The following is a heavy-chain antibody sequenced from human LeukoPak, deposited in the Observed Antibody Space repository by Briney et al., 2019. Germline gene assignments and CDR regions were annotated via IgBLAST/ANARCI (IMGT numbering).Heavy chain of an antibody. CDR1: GFTFDDYG. V-gene: IGHV3-9*01. CDR2: ISWSSGSI. J-gene: IGHJ4*02. Sequence: PGGSLRLSCAASGFTFDDYGTSWVRQAPGKGLEWVSGISWSSGSIGYADSVKGRFTISRDNAKNSLYLQMNSLRAEDTALYYCAKDRSYNYYDSSGYLDYWGQGTLVTVSS. CDR3: AKDRSYNYYDSSGYLDY. D-gene: IGHD3-22*01.